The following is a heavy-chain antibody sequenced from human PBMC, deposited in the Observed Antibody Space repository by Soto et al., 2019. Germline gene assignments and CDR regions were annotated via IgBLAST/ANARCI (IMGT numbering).Heavy chain of an antibody. CDR3: ARVPLIVVVPAAIHDY. CDR2: ISAYNGNT. CDR1: GYTFTSYG. J-gene: IGHJ4*02. V-gene: IGHV1-18*04. D-gene: IGHD2-2*01. Sequence: GASVKVSCKASGYTFTSYGISWVRQAPGQGLEWMGWISAYNGNTNYAQKLQGRVTMTTDTSTSTAYMELRSLRSDDTAVYYCARVPLIVVVPAAIHDYWGQGTLVTVSS.